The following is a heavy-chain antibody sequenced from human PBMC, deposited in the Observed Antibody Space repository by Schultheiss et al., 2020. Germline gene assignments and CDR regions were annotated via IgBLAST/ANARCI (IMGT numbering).Heavy chain of an antibody. Sequence: GGSLRLSCAASGFTFSSYAMSWVRQAPGKGLEWVSAISGSGGSTYYADSVKGRFTISRDNSKNTLYLQMNSLRAEDTAVYYCAKDSDCSGGSCYHYGMDVWGQGTTVTVSS. J-gene: IGHJ6*02. CDR3: AKDSDCSGGSCYHYGMDV. CDR1: GFTFSSYA. V-gene: IGHV3-23*01. D-gene: IGHD2-15*01. CDR2: ISGSGGST.